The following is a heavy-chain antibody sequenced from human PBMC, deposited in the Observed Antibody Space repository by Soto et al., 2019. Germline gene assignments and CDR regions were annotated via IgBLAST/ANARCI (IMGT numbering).Heavy chain of an antibody. CDR3: TRSGSSPYYYGMDV. D-gene: IGHD6-6*01. Sequence: EVQLVESGGGLVQPGGSLRLSCAASGFTFSSYWMHWVRQAPGKGLVWVSRINSDGSNTNYADSVKGRFTISRDNAKNTLYLQMNSLRAEVTAVYYCTRSGSSPYYYGMDVWGQGTTVTVSS. V-gene: IGHV3-74*01. CDR1: GFTFSSYW. CDR2: INSDGSNT. J-gene: IGHJ6*02.